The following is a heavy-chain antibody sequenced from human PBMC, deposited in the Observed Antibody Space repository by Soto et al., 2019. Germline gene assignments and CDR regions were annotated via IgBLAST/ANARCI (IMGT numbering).Heavy chain of an antibody. V-gene: IGHV4-31*03. CDR3: ARDRRCSSASCYNRFDP. CDR1: GGSISSGDYH. CDR2: IAYTGSP. Sequence: TLSLTCTVSGGSISSGDYHWSWIRQHPGKGLEWIGYIAYTGSPIYNPSLKSRVTISVDTSKNQFSLKLSSVTAADTAVYYCARDRRCSSASCYNRFDPWGQGTLVTVSS. J-gene: IGHJ5*02. D-gene: IGHD2-2*01.